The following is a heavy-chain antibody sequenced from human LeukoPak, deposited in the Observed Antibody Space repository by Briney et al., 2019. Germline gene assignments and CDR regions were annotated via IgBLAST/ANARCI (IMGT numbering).Heavy chain of an antibody. CDR2: MNPNSGNT. CDR1: GYTFTSYD. D-gene: IGHD3-22*01. J-gene: IGHJ4*02. Sequence: ASVKVSCKASGYTFTSYDINWVRQATGQGLEWMGWMNPNSGNTGYAQKFQGRVTMTRNTSISTAYMELSSLRSEDTAVYCCAREGGDYYDSSGYYIVDYWGQGTLVTVSS. V-gene: IGHV1-8*01. CDR3: AREGGDYYDSSGYYIVDY.